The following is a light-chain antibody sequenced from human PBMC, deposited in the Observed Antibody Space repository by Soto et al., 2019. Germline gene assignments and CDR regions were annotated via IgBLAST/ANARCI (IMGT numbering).Light chain of an antibody. V-gene: IGLV1-40*01. J-gene: IGLJ2*01. Sequence: QAVLTPPPSVSVTPGEWVTISCTESSSNIGAGYDVHWYQQLPGTAPKLLIYGNSNRPSGVPDRFSGSKSGTSASLAITGLQAEDEADYYCQSYDSSLSAVVFGGGTQLTVL. CDR3: QSYDSSLSAVV. CDR2: GNS. CDR1: SSNIGAGYD.